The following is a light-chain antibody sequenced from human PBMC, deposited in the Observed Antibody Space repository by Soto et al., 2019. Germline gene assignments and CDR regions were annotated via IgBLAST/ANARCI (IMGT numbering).Light chain of an antibody. CDR3: SSYGGSRV. CDR2: EVS. Sequence: LTQPPSASGSPGQSVTISRTGTSSDVGAYNYVSWYQQHPGKAPKLMIYEVSKRPSGVPDRFSGSKSGNTASLTVSGLQAEDEADYYCSSYGGSRVFGTGTKV. CDR1: SSDVGAYNY. V-gene: IGLV2-8*01. J-gene: IGLJ1*01.